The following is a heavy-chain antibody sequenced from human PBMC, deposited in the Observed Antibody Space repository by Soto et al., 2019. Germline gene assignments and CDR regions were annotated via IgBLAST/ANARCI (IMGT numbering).Heavy chain of an antibody. CDR3: TSWRDDAD. V-gene: IGHV3-15*07. CDR1: GRSISSTW. Sequence: SGGSLRLSCVASGRSISSTWMNWVRQAPWKGLEWVGHIKSKNDGGTADFAAPMQGRFTMSRDDSKDTVYLQMNSLKAEDTAVYYCTSWRDDADWGQGTMVTVSS. CDR2: IKSKNDGGTA. J-gene: IGHJ3*01.